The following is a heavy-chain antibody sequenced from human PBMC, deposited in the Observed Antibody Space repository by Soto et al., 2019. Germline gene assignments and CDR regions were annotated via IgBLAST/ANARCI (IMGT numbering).Heavy chain of an antibody. Sequence: ASVKVSCKASGYSFTSYYMHWVRQAPGQGLEWIGIINPSGGSTSYAQKFQGRVTMTRDTSTSTVYMELSSLRSEDTAVYYCARGVGYDILTGYYQGFDYWGQGTLVTVSS. CDR1: GYSFTSYY. CDR3: ARGVGYDILTGYYQGFDY. D-gene: IGHD3-9*01. V-gene: IGHV1-46*03. CDR2: INPSGGST. J-gene: IGHJ4*02.